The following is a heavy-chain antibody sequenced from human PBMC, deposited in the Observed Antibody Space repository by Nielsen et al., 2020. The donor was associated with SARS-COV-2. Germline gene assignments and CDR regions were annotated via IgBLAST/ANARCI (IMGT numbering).Heavy chain of an antibody. D-gene: IGHD1-1*01. J-gene: IGHJ4*02. CDR2: IYYSGST. CDR3: ARGRGTFDY. Sequence: LRLSCTVSGGSISSGGYYWSWIRQHPGKGLEWIGYIYYSGSTYYKPSLKSRVTISVDRSKNQFSLKMRSVTAADTAVYYCARGRGTFDYWGQGTLVTVSS. CDR1: GGSISSGGYY. V-gene: IGHV4-31*03.